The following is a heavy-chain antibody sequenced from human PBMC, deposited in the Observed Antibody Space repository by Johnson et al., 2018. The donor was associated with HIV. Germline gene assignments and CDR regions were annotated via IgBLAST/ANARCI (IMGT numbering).Heavy chain of an antibody. J-gene: IGHJ3*01. CDR2: IYATNNT. V-gene: IGHV3-66*01. CDR3: ARGIGDEYAFDV. D-gene: IGHD2-21*01. Sequence: EVQLVESGGGLVKPGGSLRLSCAASGFTFDEYGLSWVRQVPGKGLEWVSVIYATNNTYYGDSVKGRFILSRDNSKNTLYLQMNSLRVEDTALYYCARGIGDEYAFDVWGQGTMVTVSS. CDR1: GFTFDEYG.